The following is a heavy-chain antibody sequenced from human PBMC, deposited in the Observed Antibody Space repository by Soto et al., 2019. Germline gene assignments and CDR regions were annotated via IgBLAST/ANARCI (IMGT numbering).Heavy chain of an antibody. Sequence: TLSLTCTVSGGSFSSGAYYWNWILQHPGKGLEWIGYIYYNGGTYYSPSLKSRVTISIDTSKNQFSLELSSVTAADTAIYYCARGGRSGWLGFDFWGLGALVTVSS. CDR2: IYYNGGT. CDR1: GGSFSSGAYY. D-gene: IGHD6-19*01. J-gene: IGHJ4*02. V-gene: IGHV4-31*03. CDR3: ARGGRSGWLGFDF.